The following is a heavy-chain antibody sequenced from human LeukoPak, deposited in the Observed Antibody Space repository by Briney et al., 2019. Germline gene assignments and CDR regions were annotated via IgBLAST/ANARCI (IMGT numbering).Heavy chain of an antibody. D-gene: IGHD6-13*01. CDR1: GFTFSSYG. Sequence: PGGSLRLSCAVSGFTFSSYGMHWVRQAPGKGLEWVANINQDGNEKYYVDSVKGRFTISRDNAEKSLCLQMNSLRAEDTAVYYCARTNTGYSWFDCWGQGTLVIVSS. V-gene: IGHV3-7*03. CDR2: INQDGNEK. J-gene: IGHJ4*02. CDR3: ARTNTGYSWFDC.